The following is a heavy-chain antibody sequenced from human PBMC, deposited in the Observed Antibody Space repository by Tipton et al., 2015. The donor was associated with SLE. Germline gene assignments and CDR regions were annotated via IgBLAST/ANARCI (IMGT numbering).Heavy chain of an antibody. D-gene: IGHD4-17*01. V-gene: IGHV4-34*01. J-gene: IGHJ4*02. CDR2: INHSGST. Sequence: LRLSCAVYGGSFSGYYWSWIRQPPGKGLEWIGEINHSGSTNYNPSLKSRVTISIDTSKNQFSLKLSSVTAADTAVYYCAKGRQKNYADHAYWGQGTLVTVSS. CDR3: AKGRQKNYADHAY. CDR1: GGSFSGYY.